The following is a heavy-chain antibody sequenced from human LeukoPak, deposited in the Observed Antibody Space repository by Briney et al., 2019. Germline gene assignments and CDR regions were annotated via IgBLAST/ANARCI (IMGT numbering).Heavy chain of an antibody. D-gene: IGHD6-19*01. V-gene: IGHV4-4*02. CDR2: IYHSGST. CDR1: GGSISSSNW. CDR3: ARVIGQWLDQWGFDY. Sequence: SETLSLTCTVSGGSISSSNWWSWVRQPPGKGLEWIGEIYHSGSTNYNPSLKSRVTISVDKSKNQFSLKLSSVTAADTAVYYCARVIGQWLDQWGFDYWGQGTLVTVSS. J-gene: IGHJ4*02.